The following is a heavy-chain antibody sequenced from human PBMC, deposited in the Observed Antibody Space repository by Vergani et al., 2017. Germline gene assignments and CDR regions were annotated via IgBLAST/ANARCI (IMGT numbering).Heavy chain of an antibody. CDR2: ISYDGTEK. CDR3: VRDRGLGAGGRCYTEAWDY. Sequence: QVKLEESGGGVVQPGRSLRLSCAASGFSFGNYALYWVRPAPGKGLGWVGVISYDGTEKKYADSVNGRFTISRDNSKKMMSLQMNSLRVEDTGVYHCVRDRGLGAGGRCYTEAWDYWGQGTPVTVSS. V-gene: IGHV3-30-3*01. D-gene: IGHD2-2*02. CDR1: GFSFGNYA. J-gene: IGHJ4*02.